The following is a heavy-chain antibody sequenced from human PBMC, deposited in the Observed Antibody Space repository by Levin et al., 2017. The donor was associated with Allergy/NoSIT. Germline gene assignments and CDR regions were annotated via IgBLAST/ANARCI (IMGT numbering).Heavy chain of an antibody. CDR3: ARGDSSGYYSRYY. D-gene: IGHD3-22*01. Sequence: GESLKISCAASGFTFSSYAMHWVRQAPGKGLEWVAVISYDGSNKYYADSVKGRFTISRDNSKNTLYLQMNSLRAEDTAVYYCARGDSSGYYSRYYWGQGTLVTVSS. CDR2: ISYDGSNK. V-gene: IGHV3-30-3*01. CDR1: GFTFSSYA. J-gene: IGHJ4*02.